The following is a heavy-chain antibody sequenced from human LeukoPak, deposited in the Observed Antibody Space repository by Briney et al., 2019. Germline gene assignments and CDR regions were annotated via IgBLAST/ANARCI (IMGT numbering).Heavy chain of an antibody. Sequence: SETLSLTCTVSGGSISSYYWSWIRQPPGKGLEWIGYIYYSGSTNYNPSLKSRVTISVDTSKNQFSLKLSSVTAADTAVYYCARSRGIPTPHHDAFDIWGQGTMVTVSS. CDR1: GGSISSYY. J-gene: IGHJ3*02. V-gene: IGHV4-59*01. D-gene: IGHD6-19*01. CDR2: IYYSGST. CDR3: ARSRGIPTPHHDAFDI.